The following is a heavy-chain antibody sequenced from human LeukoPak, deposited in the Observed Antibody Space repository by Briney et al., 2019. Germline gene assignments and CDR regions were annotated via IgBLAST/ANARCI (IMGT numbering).Heavy chain of an antibody. CDR1: GFTFSSYG. V-gene: IGHV3-30*18. CDR2: ISYDGGNK. J-gene: IGHJ4*02. D-gene: IGHD1-26*01. Sequence: PGRSLRLSCAASGFTFSSYGMHWVRQAPGKGLEWVAVISYDGGNKFYADSVRGRFTISRDNSKNTLSLQMDSLRAEDTAVYYCVKLRGIYLDFDYWGQGTLVTVSS. CDR3: VKLRGIYLDFDY.